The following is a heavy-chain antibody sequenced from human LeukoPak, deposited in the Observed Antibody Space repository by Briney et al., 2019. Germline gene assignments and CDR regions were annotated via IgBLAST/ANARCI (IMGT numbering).Heavy chain of an antibody. D-gene: IGHD3-22*01. CDR3: ARSGVGYFYDNTGYYPLDY. V-gene: IGHV1-18*01. CDR1: GYTFTNYG. CDR2: ISAYTGNT. J-gene: IGHJ4*02. Sequence: AAVKVSCKASGYTFTNYGISWVRQAPGQGRAWMGWISAYTGNTNYAQNFQGRVTMTTDTSTSTAFMELRSLRSDDAAVYYCARSGVGYFYDNTGYYPLDYWGQGTLVTVSS.